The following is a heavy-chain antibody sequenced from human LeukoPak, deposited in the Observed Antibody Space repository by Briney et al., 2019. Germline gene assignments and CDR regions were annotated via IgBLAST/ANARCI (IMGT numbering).Heavy chain of an antibody. D-gene: IGHD3-10*01. J-gene: IGHJ4*02. CDR3: ARRHYYGSGMVY. CDR2: INHSGST. V-gene: IGHV4-34*01. Sequence: SETLSLTCAVYGGSFSGYYWSWIRQPPGKGLEWIGEINHSGSTNYNPSLKSRVTISVDTSKNQFPLKLSSVTAADTAVYYCARRHYYGSGMVYWGQGTLVTVSS. CDR1: GGSFSGYY.